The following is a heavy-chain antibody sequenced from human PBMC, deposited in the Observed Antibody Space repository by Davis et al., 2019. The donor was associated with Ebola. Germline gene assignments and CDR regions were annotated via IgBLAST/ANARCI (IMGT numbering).Heavy chain of an antibody. D-gene: IGHD3-3*01. CDR3: AKAEWPGDNWFDP. J-gene: IGHJ5*02. CDR2: ISWNSGSI. V-gene: IGHV3-9*01. CDR1: GFTFDDYA. Sequence: SLKISCAASGFTFDDYAMHWVRQAPGKGLEWVSGISWNSGSIGYADSVKGRFTISRDNAKNSLYLQMNSLRAEDTAVYYCAKAEWPGDNWFDPWGQGTLVTVSS.